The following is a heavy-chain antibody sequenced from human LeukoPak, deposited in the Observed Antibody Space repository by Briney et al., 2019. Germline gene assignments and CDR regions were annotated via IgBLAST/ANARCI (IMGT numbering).Heavy chain of an antibody. CDR3: AKGPQLNSGYHPDY. CDR1: GFTFSSAA. V-gene: IGHV3-23*01. CDR2: VTGSDDRT. Sequence: GGSLRLSCAASGFTFSSAAMTWVRQAPGRGLEWVSTVTGSDDRTYYADSVKGRSTISRDYSRNMLHLQMNSLRVEDTAMYYCAKGPQLNSGYHPDYWGQGTLVTVSS. D-gene: IGHD3-22*01. J-gene: IGHJ4*02.